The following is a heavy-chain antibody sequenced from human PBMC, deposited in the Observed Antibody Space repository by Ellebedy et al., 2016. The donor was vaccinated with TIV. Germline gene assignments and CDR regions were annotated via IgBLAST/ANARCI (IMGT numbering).Heavy chain of an antibody. CDR1: GFTFSTYW. J-gene: IGHJ4*01. Sequence: GGSLRLSXAASGFTFSTYWMSWVRQAPGKGLEWVANINQGGSETYYVDSVKGRFTMSRDNAKNSLYLQLNSLRAEDTAVYYCARSPATGTVDYWGHGTLVTVSS. CDR3: ARSPATGTVDY. V-gene: IGHV3-7*01. CDR2: INQGGSET. D-gene: IGHD1-1*01.